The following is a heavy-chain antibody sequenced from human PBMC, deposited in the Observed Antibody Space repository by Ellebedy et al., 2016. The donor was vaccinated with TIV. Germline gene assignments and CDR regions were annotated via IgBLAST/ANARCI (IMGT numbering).Heavy chain of an antibody. CDR3: ARDEDCSSWFFDN. V-gene: IGHV3-7*03. CDR1: GFTFSSYC. CDR2: IKRDGSQK. J-gene: IGHJ4*02. Sequence: PGGSLRLSCAASGFTFSSYCMTLVRQAPGKGLEWVANIKRDGSQKYYVDSVKGRFTISRDNARNSVYLQMNSLRADDTAIYFCARDEDCSSWFFDNWGQGTLVTVSS. D-gene: IGHD6-13*01.